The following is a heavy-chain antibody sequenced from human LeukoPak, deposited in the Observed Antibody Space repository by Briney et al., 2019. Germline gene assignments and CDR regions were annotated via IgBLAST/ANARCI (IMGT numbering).Heavy chain of an antibody. CDR3: ASEPAATIDY. D-gene: IGHD2-2*01. CDR2: ISRGGNTV. V-gene: IGHV3-11*04. CDR1: GFTFSAYY. Sequence: PGGSLRLSCTASGFTFSAYYMSWIRQAPGKGLEWVSSISRGGNTVYYTDSVKGRFTISRDNPKNSLYLQMSSLSAEDTAVYYCASEPAATIDYWGQGTLVTVSS. J-gene: IGHJ4*02.